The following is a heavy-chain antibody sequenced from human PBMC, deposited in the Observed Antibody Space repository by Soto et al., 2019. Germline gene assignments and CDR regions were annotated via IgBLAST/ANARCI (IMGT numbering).Heavy chain of an antibody. V-gene: IGHV1-18*04. D-gene: IGHD5-12*01. J-gene: IGHJ4*02. CDR3: ASTRPVATITSAEYPLDY. CDR1: GYSITSYG. Sequence: GASVKVSCKTSGYSITSYGISWVRQATGQGLEWMGWISAYNGKTNYAEKFQDRVTMTTDTSTSTASMELRSLRSDDTAVYYCASTRPVATITSAEYPLDYWGQGTPVTVSS. CDR2: ISAYNGKT.